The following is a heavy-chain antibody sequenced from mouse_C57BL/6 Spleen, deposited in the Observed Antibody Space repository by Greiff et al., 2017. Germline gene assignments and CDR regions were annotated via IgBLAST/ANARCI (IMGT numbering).Heavy chain of an antibody. Sequence: VQLQQSGAELVQPGASVKLSCTASGFNIKDYYLHWVKQRTEQGLEWIGRIDPEDGETKSAPKFQGKATITADTSSNTAYLQLSSLTSEDTAVYYCASGDGYYGDFDYWGQGTTLTVSS. V-gene: IGHV14-2*01. CDR1: GFNIKDYY. CDR3: ASGDGYYGDFDY. CDR2: IDPEDGET. J-gene: IGHJ2*01. D-gene: IGHD2-3*01.